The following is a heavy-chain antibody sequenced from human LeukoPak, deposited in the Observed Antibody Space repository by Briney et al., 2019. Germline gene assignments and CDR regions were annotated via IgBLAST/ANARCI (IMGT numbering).Heavy chain of an antibody. Sequence: GGSLRLSCAASGFYFSNYNMNWVRQAPGKGLEWLSYISRGSSSIYYADSVKGRFIISRDNAKNSLYPQMNSLRAEDTAVYYCARVWVWDSGMNNDYWGQGTLVTVSS. CDR1: GFYFSNYN. CDR3: ARVWVWDSGMNNDY. J-gene: IGHJ4*02. V-gene: IGHV3-48*04. CDR2: ISRGSSSI. D-gene: IGHD3-10*01.